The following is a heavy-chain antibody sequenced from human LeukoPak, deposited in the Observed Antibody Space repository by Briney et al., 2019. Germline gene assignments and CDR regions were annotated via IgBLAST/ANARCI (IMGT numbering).Heavy chain of an antibody. CDR3: ARGRVGSSITAGYYYMDV. V-gene: IGHV1-8*03. CDR1: GYTFTNYD. Sequence: ASVKVSCKASGYTFTNYDINWVRQATGQGLAWMGWINPNNGNTHYAQKFQGRVTITKKASISTAYMELRSLRSEDTAVYYCARGRVGSSITAGYYYMDVWGKGTTVTVSS. J-gene: IGHJ6*03. D-gene: IGHD6-13*01. CDR2: INPNNGNT.